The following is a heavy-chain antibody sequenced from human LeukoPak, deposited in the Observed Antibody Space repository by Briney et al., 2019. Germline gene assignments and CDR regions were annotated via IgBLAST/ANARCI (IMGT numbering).Heavy chain of an antibody. J-gene: IGHJ4*02. D-gene: IGHD6-6*01. CDR3: ARKGSSSGGPNFDY. CDR2: ITSSGGGT. CDR1: GFTFNNYA. Sequence: GGSLRLSCAASGFTFNNYAMSWVRQPPGKGLEWVSAITSSGGGTFYADKGRFTISRDNSKNTLYLQMDSLRAEDTAVYYCARKGSSSGGPNFDYWGQGTLVTVSS. V-gene: IGHV3-23*01.